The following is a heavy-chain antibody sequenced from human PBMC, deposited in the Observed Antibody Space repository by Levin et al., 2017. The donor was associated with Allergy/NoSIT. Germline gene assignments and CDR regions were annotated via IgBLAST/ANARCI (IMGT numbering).Heavy chain of an antibody. D-gene: IGHD3/OR15-3a*01. V-gene: IGHV3-11*06. CDR1: GFMFSDYY. CDR3: AREGFWTD. CDR2: ISVSGRET. Sequence: GGSLRLSCAASGFMFSDYYMSWIRQVPGKGLEWVSYISVSGRETNYADAVKGRFTISRDNAKNSLSLQMNNLRVDDSAVYYCAREGFWTDWGQGTLVTVSS. J-gene: IGHJ4*02.